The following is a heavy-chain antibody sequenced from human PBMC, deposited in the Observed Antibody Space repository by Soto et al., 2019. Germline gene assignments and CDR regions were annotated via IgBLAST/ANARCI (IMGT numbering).Heavy chain of an antibody. CDR3: ARGSYCSGGTCTNWFDS. D-gene: IGHD2-15*01. J-gene: IGHJ5*01. CDR2: IGTSIGHT. CDR1: GYTFTDYA. Sequence: QVQLVQSGADLKKPGASVKVSCKASGYTFTDYAITWVRQAPGQGLEWVGWIGTSIGHTNYAQNFRGRVTMTADTSTNTAYMDLRSLRSDDPAIYYCARGSYCSGGTCTNWFDSWGQGTLVTVSS. V-gene: IGHV1-18*01.